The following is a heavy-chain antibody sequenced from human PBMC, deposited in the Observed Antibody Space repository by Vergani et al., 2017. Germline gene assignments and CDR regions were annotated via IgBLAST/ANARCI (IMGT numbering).Heavy chain of an antibody. CDR2: ISAYNGNT. Sequence: QVQLVQSGAEVKKPGASVKVSCKASGYTFTSYGISWVRQAPGQGLEWMGWISAYNGNTNYAQKLQGRVTMTTDTSTSTAYMELRSLRSDDTAVYYCARDLITMVREGLYGMDVWGQGTTVTVSS. J-gene: IGHJ6*02. D-gene: IGHD3-10*01. V-gene: IGHV1-18*01. CDR3: ARDLITMVREGLYGMDV. CDR1: GYTFTSYG.